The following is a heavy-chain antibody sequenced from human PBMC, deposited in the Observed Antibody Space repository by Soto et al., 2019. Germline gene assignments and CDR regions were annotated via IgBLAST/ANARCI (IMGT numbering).Heavy chain of an antibody. Sequence: SETLSLTCPFSFGSISSGDYNLSFLRQPPWKGLEWIGYIYKSGNTYYNPSLKSRVSISVDTSKNQFSLKLSSVTAADTAVYYCARDNYYLLEYWGQGTLVTVSS. CDR1: FGSISSGDYN. CDR3: ARDNYYLLEY. CDR2: IYKSGNT. D-gene: IGHD3-22*01. J-gene: IGHJ4*02. V-gene: IGHV4-30-4*01.